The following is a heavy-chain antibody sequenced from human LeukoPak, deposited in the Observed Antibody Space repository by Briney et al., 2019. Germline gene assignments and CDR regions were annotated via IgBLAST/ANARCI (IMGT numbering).Heavy chain of an antibody. J-gene: IGHJ4*02. Sequence: GGSLRLSCAGSGDGFTRHTMNWVRRAPGKGLEWISYIWSTGEYIYYADSVKGRFTISRDNARTSVYLQMNSLRVEDTAIYYCAREHDSRARFDSWGQGTLVTVSS. D-gene: IGHD6-13*01. CDR3: AREHDSRARFDS. V-gene: IGHV3-21*05. CDR2: IWSTGEYI. CDR1: GDGFTRHT.